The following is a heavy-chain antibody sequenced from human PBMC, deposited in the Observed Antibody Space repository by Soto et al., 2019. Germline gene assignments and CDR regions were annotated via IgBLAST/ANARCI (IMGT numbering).Heavy chain of an antibody. V-gene: IGHV1-69*12. Sequence: QVQLVQSGAEVKKPGSSVKVSCKASGGTFSSYAISWVRQAPGQGLEWMGGIIPIWGTANYAQKFQGRVTITADEATSTAYRELSSLRSEDTAVYYCAIARSGGVVVAAYYYYGMDVWGQGTTVPVSS. J-gene: IGHJ6*02. CDR2: IIPIWGTA. CDR1: GGTFSSYA. CDR3: AIARSGGVVVAAYYYYGMDV. D-gene: IGHD2-15*01.